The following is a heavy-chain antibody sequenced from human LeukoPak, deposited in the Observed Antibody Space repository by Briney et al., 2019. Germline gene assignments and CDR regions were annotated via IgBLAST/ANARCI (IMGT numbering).Heavy chain of an antibody. CDR3: ARSLYYYGSGSLNWFDP. D-gene: IGHD3-10*01. CDR1: GGSISSGDYY. Sequence: PSETLSLTWTVAGGSISSGDYYWSWIRQPPGKGLEWIGYIYYSGSTYYNPSLKSRVTISVDTSKNQFSLKLSSVTAADTAVYYCARSLYYYGSGSLNWFDPWGQGTLVTVSS. J-gene: IGHJ5*02. CDR2: IYYSGST. V-gene: IGHV4-30-4*08.